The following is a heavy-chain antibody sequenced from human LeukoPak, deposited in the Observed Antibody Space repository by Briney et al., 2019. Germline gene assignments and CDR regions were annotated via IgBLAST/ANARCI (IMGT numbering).Heavy chain of an antibody. Sequence: GGSLRLSCAASGFTFSSYAMSWVRQAPGKGLEWVSAISGSGGCTYYADSVKGRFTISRDNSKNTLYLQMNSLRAEDTAVYYCAKGRYCSGGSCYFSYFYYGMDVWGQGTTVTVSS. V-gene: IGHV3-23*01. D-gene: IGHD2-15*01. CDR3: AKGRYCSGGSCYFSYFYYGMDV. CDR2: ISGSGGCT. CDR1: GFTFSSYA. J-gene: IGHJ6*02.